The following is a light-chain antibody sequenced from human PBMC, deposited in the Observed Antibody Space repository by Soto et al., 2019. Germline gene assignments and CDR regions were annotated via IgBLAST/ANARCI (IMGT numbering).Light chain of an antibody. CDR2: QDD. CDR1: KLGDRY. J-gene: IGLJ2*01. CDR3: QAWDKSSVI. Sequence: SYELTQPPSVSMSPGQTASITCSGHKLGDRYASWYQQRPGQPPVLVMFQDDRRPSGIPDRFSGSNSGNTATLTISGTDTVDEADYYCQAWDKSSVIFGGGTKLTVL. V-gene: IGLV3-1*01.